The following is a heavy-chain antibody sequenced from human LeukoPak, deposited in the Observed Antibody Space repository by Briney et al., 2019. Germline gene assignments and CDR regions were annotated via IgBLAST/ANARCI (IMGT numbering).Heavy chain of an antibody. CDR3: ARVLQPLYCSSTSCYTVHWFDP. J-gene: IGHJ5*02. CDR1: GYTFTSYY. D-gene: IGHD2-2*02. CDR2: INAGNGNT. V-gene: IGHV1-3*01. Sequence: ASVKVSCKASGYTFTSYYMHWVRQAPGQGLEWMGWINAGNGNTKYSQKFQGRVTITRDTSASTAYMELSSLRSEDTAVYYCARVLQPLYCSSTSCYTVHWFDPWGQGTLVTVSS.